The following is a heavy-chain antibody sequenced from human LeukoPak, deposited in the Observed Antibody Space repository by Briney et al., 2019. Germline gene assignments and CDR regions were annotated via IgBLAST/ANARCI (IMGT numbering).Heavy chain of an antibody. CDR3: ASPSSRLGSGWYYFDY. D-gene: IGHD6-19*01. CDR1: GFTVCSNY. J-gene: IGHJ4*02. V-gene: IGHV3-53*01. Sequence: PGVSLRLSCAASGFTVCSNYMSWVRQAPGKGLEWVSVIYSGGSTYYADSVKGRFTISRDNSKNTLYLQMNSLRAEDTAVYYCASPSSRLGSGWYYFDYWGQGTLVTVSS. CDR2: IYSGGST.